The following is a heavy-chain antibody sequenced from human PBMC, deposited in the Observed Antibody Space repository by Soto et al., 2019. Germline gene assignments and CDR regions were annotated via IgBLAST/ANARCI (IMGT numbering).Heavy chain of an antibody. CDR2: INHSGST. CDR1: GVSFSGYY. Sequence: SETLARTCSVYGVSFSGYYWSLIRQPPGKWLEWIGEINHSGSTNYNPSLKSRVTISVDTSKNQFSLKLSSVTAADTAVYYCATSPGHNWFDPWGQGTLVPVSS. CDR3: ATSPGHNWFDP. J-gene: IGHJ5*02. V-gene: IGHV4-34*01.